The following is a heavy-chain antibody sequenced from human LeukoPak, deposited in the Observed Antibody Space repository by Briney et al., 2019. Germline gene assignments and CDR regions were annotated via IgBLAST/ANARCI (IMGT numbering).Heavy chain of an antibody. Sequence: PGGSLRLSCAASGFTFSSYAMSWVRQAPGKGLEWVSAISGSGGSTYYADSVKGRFTISRDNSKNTLYLQMNSLRAEDTAVYYCAKDRFRFLEWLPTPYYYYGMDVWGQGTTVTVSS. V-gene: IGHV3-23*01. J-gene: IGHJ6*02. D-gene: IGHD3-3*01. CDR2: ISGSGGST. CDR1: GFTFSSYA. CDR3: AKDRFRFLEWLPTPYYYYGMDV.